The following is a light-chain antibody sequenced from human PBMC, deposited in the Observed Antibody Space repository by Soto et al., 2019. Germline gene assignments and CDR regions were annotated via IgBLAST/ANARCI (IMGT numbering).Light chain of an antibody. CDR1: QSISFY. CDR3: QQYHSYSSWT. J-gene: IGKJ1*01. CDR2: DVS. Sequence: DIQMTQSPSTLSASVGDRVTITCRASQSISFYLAWYQQKSGKAPKVLIYDVSTLESGVPSRFSSSGSGTEFTHTISSLQPDDFASYYCQQYHSYSSWTFGQGTKEEIK. V-gene: IGKV1-5*01.